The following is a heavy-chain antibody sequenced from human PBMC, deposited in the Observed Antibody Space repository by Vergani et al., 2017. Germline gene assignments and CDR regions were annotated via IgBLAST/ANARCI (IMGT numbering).Heavy chain of an antibody. V-gene: IGHV3-7*01. J-gene: IGHJ6*02. CDR3: ARELGYCSSTSCQTGHYYYGMDV. D-gene: IGHD2-2*01. CDR1: GFTFSSYW. Sequence: EVQLVESGGGLVQPGGSLRLSCAASGFTFSSYWMSWVRQAPGKGLEWVANIKQDGSEKYYVDSVKGRFTISRDNAKNSLYLQMNSLRAEDTAVYYCARELGYCSSTSCQTGHYYYGMDVWGQGTTVTVSS. CDR2: IKQDGSEK.